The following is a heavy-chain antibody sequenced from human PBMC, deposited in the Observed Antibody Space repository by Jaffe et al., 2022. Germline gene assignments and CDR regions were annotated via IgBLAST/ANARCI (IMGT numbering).Heavy chain of an antibody. D-gene: IGHD3-22*01. CDR1: GFTVSSNY. CDR2: IYSGGST. Sequence: EVQLVESGGGLVQPGGSLRLSCAASGFTVSSNYMSWVRQAPGKGLEWVSVIYSGGSTYYADSVKGRFTISRDNSKNTLYLQMNSLRAEDTAVYYCARFKYYYDSSGYSPLGFDYWGQGTLVTVSS. J-gene: IGHJ4*02. V-gene: IGHV3-66*02. CDR3: ARFKYYYDSSGYSPLGFDY.